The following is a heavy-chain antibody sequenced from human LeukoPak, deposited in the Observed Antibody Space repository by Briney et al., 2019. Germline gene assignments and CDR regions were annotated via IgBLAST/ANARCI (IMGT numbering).Heavy chain of an antibody. Sequence: ASVKVSCKASGYTFTSYGISWVRQAPGQRLEWMGWISAYNGNTNYAQKLQGRVTMTTDTSTSTAYMELRSLRSDDTAVYYCARESTVRGVTNDAFDIWGQGTMVTVSS. CDR2: ISAYNGNT. J-gene: IGHJ3*02. CDR3: ARESTVRGVTNDAFDI. D-gene: IGHD3-10*01. CDR1: GYTFTSYG. V-gene: IGHV1-18*04.